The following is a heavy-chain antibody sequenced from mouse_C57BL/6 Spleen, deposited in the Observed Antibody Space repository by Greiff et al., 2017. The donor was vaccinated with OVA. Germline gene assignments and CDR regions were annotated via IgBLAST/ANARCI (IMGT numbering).Heavy chain of an antibody. D-gene: IGHD2-4*01. V-gene: IGHV1-54*01. CDR1: GYAFTNYL. J-gene: IGHJ3*01. CDR3: ARGGYDYDGGFAY. CDR2: INPGSGGT. Sequence: QVQLKESGAELVRPGTSVKVSCKASGYAFTNYLIEWVKQRPGQGLEWIGVINPGSGGTNYNEKFKGKATLTADKSSSTAYMQLSSLTSEDSAVYFCARGGYDYDGGFAYWGQGTLVTVSA.